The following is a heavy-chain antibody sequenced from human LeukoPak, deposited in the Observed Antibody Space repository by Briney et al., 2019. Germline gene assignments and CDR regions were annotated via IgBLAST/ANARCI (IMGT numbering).Heavy chain of an antibody. D-gene: IGHD4/OR15-4a*01. CDR3: ARLTENNWFDP. V-gene: IGHV4-59*11. CDR1: TDSISDHY. Sequence: SETLSPSSTVSTDSISDHYWGWIRQPPGKGLEWIAYISDTGSISYKPSLKSRVTISLKTSQNQFSLKVTSVNTSDTAVYYCARLTENNWFDPWGQGSLVSVSS. CDR2: ISDTGSI. J-gene: IGHJ5*02.